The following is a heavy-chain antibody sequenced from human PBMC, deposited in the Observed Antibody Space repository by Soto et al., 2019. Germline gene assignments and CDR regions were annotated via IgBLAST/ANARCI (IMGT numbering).Heavy chain of an antibody. D-gene: IGHD2-15*01. Sequence: ASVKVSCKASGGTFSSYAISWVRQAPGQGLEWMGGIIPIFGTANYAQKFQGRVTITADESTSTAYMELSSLRSEDTAVYYCARERGYGGNGPWDYWGQGTLVTVSS. J-gene: IGHJ4*02. CDR3: ARERGYGGNGPWDY. V-gene: IGHV1-69*13. CDR1: GGTFSSYA. CDR2: IIPIFGTA.